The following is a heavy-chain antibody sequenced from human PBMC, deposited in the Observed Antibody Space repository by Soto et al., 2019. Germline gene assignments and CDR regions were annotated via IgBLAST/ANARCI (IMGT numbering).Heavy chain of an antibody. V-gene: IGHV3-73*01. Sequence: PGGSLILSCAASGFRFTDSAIHWVRQASGKGLEWVGRIRTKTNDYATRYGASVKGRFTISRDDSKNTAYLEMNSVKAEDTAVYYCVRPESASYCDGDCYLYSLFDPWGQGTTVTVSS. D-gene: IGHD2-21*02. CDR3: VRPESASYCDGDCYLYSLFDP. J-gene: IGHJ5*02. CDR1: GFRFTDSA. CDR2: IRTKTNDYAT.